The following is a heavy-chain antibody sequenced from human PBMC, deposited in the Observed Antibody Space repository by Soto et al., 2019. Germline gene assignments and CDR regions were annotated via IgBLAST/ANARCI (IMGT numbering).Heavy chain of an antibody. CDR3: AKAPHDYGDWRFDP. V-gene: IGHV3-30*18. D-gene: IGHD4-17*01. CDR1: GFTVSSYG. CDR2: ISYDGSNK. J-gene: IGHJ5*02. Sequence: QVQLVESGGGVVQPGRSLRLSCAASGFTVSSYGMHWVRQAPGKGLEWVAVISYDGSNKYYADSVKGRFTISRDNSKNTLYLQMNSLRAEDTAVYYCAKAPHDYGDWRFDPWGQGTLVTVSS.